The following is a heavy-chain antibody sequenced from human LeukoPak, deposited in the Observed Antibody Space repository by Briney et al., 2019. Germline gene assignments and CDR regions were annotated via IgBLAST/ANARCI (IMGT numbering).Heavy chain of an antibody. CDR3: AKGPYSSGWYFDY. CDR2: ISGSGGST. CDR1: GFTFSSYA. Sequence: GGSPRLSCAASGFTFSSYAMSWVRQAPGKGLEWVSAISGSGGSTYYADSVKGRFTISRDNSKNTLYLQMNSLRAEDTAVYYCAKGPYSSGWYFDYWGQGTLVTVSS. D-gene: IGHD6-19*01. V-gene: IGHV3-23*01. J-gene: IGHJ4*02.